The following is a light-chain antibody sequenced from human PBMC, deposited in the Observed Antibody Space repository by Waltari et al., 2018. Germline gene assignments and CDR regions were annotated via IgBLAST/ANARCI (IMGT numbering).Light chain of an antibody. J-gene: IGLJ3*02. CDR2: EDT. V-gene: IGLV3-10*01. CDR1: ALPTKY. CDR3: YSTDSSGNHRV. Sequence: SYELTQPPSVSVSPGQTARITCSGDALPTKYAYCYQQKSGQAPVLVICEDTKRPSGIPERFSGSSSGTMATLTISGAQVEDEADYYCYSTDSSGNHRVFGGGTKLTVL.